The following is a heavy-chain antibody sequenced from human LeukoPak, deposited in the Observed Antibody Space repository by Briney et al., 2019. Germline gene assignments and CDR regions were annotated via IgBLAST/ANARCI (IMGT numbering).Heavy chain of an antibody. J-gene: IGHJ4*02. V-gene: IGHV1-69*13. CDR3: ARGLEMATINYFDY. Sequence: SVKVSCKASGGTFRSYAISWVRQAPGQGLEWMGGIIPIFGTANYAQKFQGRVTITADESTSTAYMELSSLRSEDTAVYYCARGLEMATINYFDYWGQGTLVTVSS. CDR1: GGTFRSYA. D-gene: IGHD5-24*01. CDR2: IIPIFGTA.